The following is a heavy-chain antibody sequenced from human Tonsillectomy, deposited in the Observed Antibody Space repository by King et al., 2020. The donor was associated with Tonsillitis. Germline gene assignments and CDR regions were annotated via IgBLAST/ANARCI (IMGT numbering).Heavy chain of an antibody. CDR1: GCSISSGGYS. Sequence: QLQESGSGLVKPSQTLSLTCAVSGCSISSGGYSWGWIRQPPGKCLEWIWYSSDSGSARYNPYLKSRVTISVDGTQNPIFLKLSSVTAADTAVYYCARGDLYDSRGHHINAFDIWGQGTMVTVSS. J-gene: IGHJ3*02. V-gene: IGHV4-30-2*01. CDR2: SSDSGSA. CDR3: ARGDLYDSRGHHINAFDI. D-gene: IGHD3-22*01.